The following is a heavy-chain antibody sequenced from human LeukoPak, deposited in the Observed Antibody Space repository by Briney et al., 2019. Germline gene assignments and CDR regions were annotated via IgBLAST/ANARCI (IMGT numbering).Heavy chain of an antibody. V-gene: IGHV3-23*01. D-gene: IGHD5-12*01. J-gene: IGHJ4*02. Sequence: PGGSLRLSCAASGFNFSSYAMSWVRQAPGKGLEWVSGICGSGGSTYYADSVKGRFTISRDNSKNTLYLQMNSLRAEDTAVYYCAKRSGYDYWYFDYWGQGTLVTVSS. CDR1: GFNFSSYA. CDR2: ICGSGGST. CDR3: AKRSGYDYWYFDY.